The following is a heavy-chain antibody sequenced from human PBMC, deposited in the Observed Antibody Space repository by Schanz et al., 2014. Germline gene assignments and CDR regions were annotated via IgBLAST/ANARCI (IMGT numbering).Heavy chain of an antibody. D-gene: IGHD5-18*01. J-gene: IGHJ4*02. CDR1: GFTFSSSG. CDR3: AKDEGYNYGYIFDY. CDR2: IPSDESNK. V-gene: IGHV3-30*02. Sequence: QVQLVESGGGVVQPGGSLRLSCAASGFTFSSSGMHWVRQAPGKGLEWVAFIPSDESNKYYIDSVKGRFTISRDNSRETMFLQMNTLRPDDTAVYYCAKDEGYNYGYIFDYWGQGTLLAVSS.